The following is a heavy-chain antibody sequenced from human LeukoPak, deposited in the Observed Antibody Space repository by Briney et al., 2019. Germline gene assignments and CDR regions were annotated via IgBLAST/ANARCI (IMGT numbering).Heavy chain of an antibody. J-gene: IGHJ4*02. CDR2: INPNSGGT. V-gene: IGHV1-2*02. D-gene: IGHD2-2*01. CDR3: ARDSRLEYQLRALDH. Sequence: ASVKVSCKASGYTFTGYYMHWVRQAPGQGLEWMGWINPNSGGTNYAQKFQGRVTMTRDTSISTAYMELSRLRSDDTAVYYCARDSRLEYQLRALDHWGQGTLVTVSS. CDR1: GYTFTGYY.